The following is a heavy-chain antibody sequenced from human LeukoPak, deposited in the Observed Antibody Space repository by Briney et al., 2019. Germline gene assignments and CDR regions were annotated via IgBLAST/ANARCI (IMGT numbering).Heavy chain of an antibody. CDR3: ARESSIAAAGTGWFDP. CDR2: IIPIFGTA. CDR1: GGTFSSYA. D-gene: IGHD6-13*01. J-gene: IGHJ5*02. Sequence: SVKVSCKASGGTFSSYAISWVRQAPGQGLEWMGGIIPIFGTANYAQKFQGRVTITTDESTSTAYMELSSLRSEGTAVYYCARESSIAAAGTGWFDPWGQGTLVTVSS. V-gene: IGHV1-69*05.